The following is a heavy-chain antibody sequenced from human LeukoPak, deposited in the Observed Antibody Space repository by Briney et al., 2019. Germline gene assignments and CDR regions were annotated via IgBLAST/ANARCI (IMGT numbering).Heavy chain of an antibody. CDR2: ISSSSSYI. V-gene: IGHV3-21*01. Sequence: PGGSLRLSCAASGFTFSSYSMTWVRQAPAKGLAWVSSISSSSSYIYFEDSVKGRFTISRDNAKNSLYLQMNSLRGEETAVYYCARTSGYSSSWYFDYWGQGTLVTVSS. CDR1: GFTFSSYS. CDR3: ARTSGYSSSWYFDY. J-gene: IGHJ4*02. D-gene: IGHD6-13*01.